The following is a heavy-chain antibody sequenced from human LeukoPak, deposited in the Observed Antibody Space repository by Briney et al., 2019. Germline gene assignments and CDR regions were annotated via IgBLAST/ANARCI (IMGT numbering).Heavy chain of an antibody. D-gene: IGHD2-15*01. CDR3: ARDGGNSFDY. J-gene: IGHJ4*02. CDR2: IWRGGNNK. V-gene: IGHV3-33*01. Sequence: GGSLRLSCSAFGFAFRTHAMHWVRQAPGKGLEWVVMIWRGGNNKNYGDSVKGRFTISRDNAKNTLYLQMNSLRAEDTAVYYCARDGGNSFDYWGQGTLVTVSS. CDR1: GFAFRTHA.